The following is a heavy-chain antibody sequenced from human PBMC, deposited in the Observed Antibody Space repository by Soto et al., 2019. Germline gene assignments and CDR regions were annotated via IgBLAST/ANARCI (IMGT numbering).Heavy chain of an antibody. V-gene: IGHV4-59*01. Sequence: QVQLQESGPGLVKPSETLSLTCTVSGGSISSYYWSWIRQPPGKGLEWIGYIYYSGSTNYNPSLKSRVTISVVTSKNQFSLKLSSVTAADTAVYYCARDIAAPYNWFHPGGQGTLVTVSS. CDR1: GGSISSYY. CDR2: IYYSGST. D-gene: IGHD6-6*01. CDR3: ARDIAAPYNWFHP. J-gene: IGHJ5*02.